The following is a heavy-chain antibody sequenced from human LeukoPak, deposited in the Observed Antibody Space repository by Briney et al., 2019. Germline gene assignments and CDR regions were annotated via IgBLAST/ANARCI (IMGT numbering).Heavy chain of an antibody. Sequence: SETLSLTCGVSGYSISSGYYWGWIRQPPGKGLEWIGSIYHSGSTYYNPSLKSRVTISVDTSKNQFSLKLRSVTAADTALYYCARLGDSGDYWGQGTLVTVSS. D-gene: IGHD3-16*01. CDR3: ARLGDSGDY. CDR2: IYHSGST. CDR1: GYSISSGYY. J-gene: IGHJ4*02. V-gene: IGHV4-38-2*01.